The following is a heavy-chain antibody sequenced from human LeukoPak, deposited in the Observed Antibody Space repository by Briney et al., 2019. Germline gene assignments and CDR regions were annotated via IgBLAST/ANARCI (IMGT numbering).Heavy chain of an antibody. CDR1: GYSFTSYW. Sequence: GESLETSFKGSGYSFTSYWIGWVRQMPGKGLEWMGIIYPGDSDTRYSPSFQGQVTISADKSISTAYLQWSSLKASDTAMYYCARRDCSSTSCHPFDYWGQGTLVTVSS. CDR3: ARRDCSSTSCHPFDY. J-gene: IGHJ4*02. D-gene: IGHD2-2*01. V-gene: IGHV5-51*01. CDR2: IYPGDSDT.